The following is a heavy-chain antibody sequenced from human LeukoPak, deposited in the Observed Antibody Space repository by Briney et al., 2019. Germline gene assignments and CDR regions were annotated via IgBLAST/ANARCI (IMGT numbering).Heavy chain of an antibody. Sequence: PGGSLRLSCAASGFTFDDYAMHWVRHAPGKGLEWVSGISWNSGSIGYADSVKGRFTISRDNAKNSLYLQMNSLRAEDTAVYYCARDLRGLTGDFPSLGYWGQGTLVTVSS. CDR1: GFTFDDYA. V-gene: IGHV3-9*01. D-gene: IGHD7-27*01. CDR3: ARDLRGLTGDFPSLGY. CDR2: ISWNSGSI. J-gene: IGHJ4*02.